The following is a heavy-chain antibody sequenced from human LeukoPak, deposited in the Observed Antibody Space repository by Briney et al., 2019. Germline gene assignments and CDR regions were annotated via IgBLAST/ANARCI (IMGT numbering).Heavy chain of an antibody. J-gene: IGHJ4*02. CDR1: GFTFSTYG. D-gene: IGHD1-26*01. Sequence: GRSLRLSCAASGFTFSTYGMHWVRQAPGRGLEWVAVISYDGSNKYYADSVKGRFTISRDNSKNTLYLQVNSLGAEDTAVYYCAKVFFSGSYYAASDYWGQGTLVTVSS. V-gene: IGHV3-30*18. CDR2: ISYDGSNK. CDR3: AKVFFSGSYYAASDY.